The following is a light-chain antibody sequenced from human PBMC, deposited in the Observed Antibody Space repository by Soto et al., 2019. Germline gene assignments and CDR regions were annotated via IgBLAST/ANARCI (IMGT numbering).Light chain of an antibody. CDR3: AAWDDSLNGVE. CDR2: SNN. Sequence: QSVLTQPPSASGTPGQRVTISCSGSSSNIGSSTVNWYQHLPGTAPTLLIYSNNARSSGVPARFSGSKSGTSASLAISGRQSEDEADYYCAAWDDSLNGVEFGGGTKLTVL. J-gene: IGLJ2*01. V-gene: IGLV1-44*01. CDR1: SSNIGSST.